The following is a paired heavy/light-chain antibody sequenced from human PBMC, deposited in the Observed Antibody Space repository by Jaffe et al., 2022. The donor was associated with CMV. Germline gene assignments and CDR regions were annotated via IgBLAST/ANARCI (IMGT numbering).Light chain of an antibody. CDR3: QQYDVLPYT. V-gene: IGKV1-33*01. CDR1: QDISGY. Sequence: DIQMTQSPSSLSASVGDRVTITCQASQDISGYLNWHQQKPGKAPKVLIFDAYNLEAGVPSRFSGGGSGTDYTFTISSLQPEDFGTYYCQQYDVLPYTFGQGTKVEIK. J-gene: IGKJ2*01. CDR2: DAY.
Heavy chain of an antibody. J-gene: IGHJ4*02. CDR2: INPSGGTT. CDR1: GYTFANHY. Sequence: QVQLVQSGAAVEKPGASVKVSCTASGYTFANHYIHWVRQAPGQGLEWMGMINPSGGTTTYAQKYQDRVTMTRDRSTSTVYMELSRLSSEDTALYFCARDRPLGGYGIGYWGQGTLVTVSS. D-gene: IGHD5-12*01. CDR3: ARDRPLGGYGIGY. V-gene: IGHV1-46*01.